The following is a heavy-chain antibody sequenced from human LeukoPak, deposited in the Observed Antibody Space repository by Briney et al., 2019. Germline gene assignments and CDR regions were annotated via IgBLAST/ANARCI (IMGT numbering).Heavy chain of an antibody. CDR3: ARLAARPTDY. J-gene: IGHJ4*02. CDR2: INHSGST. V-gene: IGHV4-34*01. CDR1: GGSFSGYY. D-gene: IGHD6-6*01. Sequence: SETLSLTCAVYGGSFSGYYWSWIRQPPGKGLEWIGEINHSGSTNYNPSLKSRVTISVDTSKNQFSLKLSSVTAADTAVYYCARLAARPTDYWSQGTLVTVSS.